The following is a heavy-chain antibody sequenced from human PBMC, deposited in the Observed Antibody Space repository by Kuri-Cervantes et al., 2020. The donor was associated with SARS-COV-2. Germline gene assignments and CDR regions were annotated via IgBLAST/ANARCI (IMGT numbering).Heavy chain of an antibody. J-gene: IGHJ4*02. V-gene: IGHV4-39*01. D-gene: IGHD3-10*01. Sequence: GSLRLSCTVSGGSISSSSYYWGWIRQPPGKGLEWIGEINHTGSTNYNPSLKSRVTISVDTSKNQFSLKLSSVTAADTAVYYCARHYYGSGSYYNWGSFDYWGQGTLVTVSS. CDR3: ARHYYGSGSYYNWGSFDY. CDR1: GGSISSSSYY. CDR2: INHTGST.